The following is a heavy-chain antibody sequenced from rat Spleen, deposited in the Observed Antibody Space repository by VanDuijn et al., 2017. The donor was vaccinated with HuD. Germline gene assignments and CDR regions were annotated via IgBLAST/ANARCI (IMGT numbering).Heavy chain of an antibody. V-gene: IGHV5-31*01. CDR1: GFTFNNYW. D-gene: IGHD1-11*01. CDR2: ITNTGGST. CDR3: TRPLRRVYVMDA. J-gene: IGHJ4*01. Sequence: EVQLVESGGGLVQPGRSLKLSCVASGFTFNNYWMTWIRQAPGKGLEWVASITNTGGSTYYPDSVKGRFTISRDNAKSTLYLQMNSLRSEDTATYYCTRPLRRVYVMDAWGQGASVTVSS.